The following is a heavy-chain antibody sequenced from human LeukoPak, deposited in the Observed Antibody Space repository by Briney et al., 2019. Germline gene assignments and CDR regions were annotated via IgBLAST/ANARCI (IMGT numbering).Heavy chain of an antibody. CDR3: AREGAADSYDSSAYGNWFDP. V-gene: IGHV1-46*01. CDR2: INPSGGST. D-gene: IGHD3-22*01. J-gene: IGHJ5*02. CDR1: GYTFTSYF. Sequence: ASVKVSCKASGYTFTSYFMHWVRQAPGQGLEWMGIINPSGGSTSYAQKFQGRVTMTRDMSTSTVYMELSSLRSEDTAVYYCAREGAADSYDSSAYGNWFDPWGQGTLVTVSS.